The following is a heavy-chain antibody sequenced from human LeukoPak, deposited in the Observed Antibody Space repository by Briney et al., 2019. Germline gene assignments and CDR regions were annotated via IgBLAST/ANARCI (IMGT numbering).Heavy chain of an antibody. CDR2: INPKSGGT. D-gene: IGHD7-27*01. Sequence: ASVKVSCKASGYTFTGYYMHWVRQAPGQGLEWMGWINPKSGGTNYAQKFQGRVTMTRDTSISTAYMELSRLSVDDTAVYYCARGGKSELGACDYWGQGTLVTVSS. V-gene: IGHV1-2*02. J-gene: IGHJ4*02. CDR1: GYTFTGYY. CDR3: ARGGKSELGACDY.